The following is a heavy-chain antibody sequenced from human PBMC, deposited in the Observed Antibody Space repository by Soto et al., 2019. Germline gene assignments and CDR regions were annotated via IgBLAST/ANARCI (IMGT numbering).Heavy chain of an antibody. Sequence: GGSLSLSCAASEFTFSSYAMSWVRQAPGKGLEWVSAISGSGGSTYYADSVKGRFTISRDNSKNTLYLQMNSLRAEDTAVYYCAKVYPGVVTLAPLDYWGQGTLVTVS. V-gene: IGHV3-23*01. CDR3: AKVYPGVVTLAPLDY. CDR1: EFTFSSYA. D-gene: IGHD2-21*02. CDR2: ISGSGGST. J-gene: IGHJ4*02.